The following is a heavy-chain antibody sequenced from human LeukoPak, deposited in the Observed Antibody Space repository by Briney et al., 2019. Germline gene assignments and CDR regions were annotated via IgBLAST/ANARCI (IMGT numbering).Heavy chain of an antibody. V-gene: IGHV4-59*08. D-gene: IGHD6-13*01. J-gene: IGHJ4*02. CDR2: IYYSGST. CDR3: ARPVDRGKRQQLVLGY. Sequence: PSETLSLTCTVSGGSISSYYWSWIRQPPGKGLEWIGYIYYSGSTNYNPSLKSRVTISVDTSKNQFSLKLSSVTAADTAVYYCARPVDRGKRQQLVLGYWGQGTLVTVSS. CDR1: GGSISSYY.